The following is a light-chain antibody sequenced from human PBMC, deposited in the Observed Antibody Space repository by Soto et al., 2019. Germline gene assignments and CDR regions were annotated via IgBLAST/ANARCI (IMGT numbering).Light chain of an antibody. V-gene: IGKV3-20*01. CDR3: QQYGGALT. CDR1: QSISSTY. J-gene: IGKJ4*01. Sequence: EIVLTQSPGTLDLSPVERATLSCRASQSISSTYLAWYPQKRGQAPRLLIYGASSRATGIPDMFSGSGSGTDFALYISRLAPEDFALYYCQQYGGALTFGGGIKVEIK. CDR2: GAS.